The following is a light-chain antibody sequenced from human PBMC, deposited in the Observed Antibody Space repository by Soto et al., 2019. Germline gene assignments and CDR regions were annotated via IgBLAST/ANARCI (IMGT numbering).Light chain of an antibody. J-gene: IGLJ1*01. V-gene: IGLV1-44*01. CDR3: AAWDDSLNGYV. CDR2: ANN. CDR1: SSNIGSNT. Sequence: QSVLTQPHSASGTPGQRVTICCSGSSSNIGSNTVNWYQQLPGTAPKLLIHANNQRPSGVPDRFFGSKSGTSASLAISWLQSEEADYYCAAWDDSLNGYVFGTGTKVTVL.